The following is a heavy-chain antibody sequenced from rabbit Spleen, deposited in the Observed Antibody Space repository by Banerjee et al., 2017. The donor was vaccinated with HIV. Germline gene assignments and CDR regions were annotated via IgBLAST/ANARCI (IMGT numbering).Heavy chain of an antibody. V-gene: IGHV1S45*01. Sequence: QEQLVESGGGLVKPEGSLKLSCKASGFSFSNKAVMCWVRQAPGKGLEWISCIAGSSSGFTYSATWAKGRFTCSKTSSTTVTLQMTSLTVADTATYFCARETSSGWGVVSYYFNLWGQGTLVTVS. CDR3: ARETSSGWGVVSYYFNL. D-gene: IGHD4-1*01. CDR1: GFSFSNKAV. J-gene: IGHJ4*01. CDR2: IAGSSSGFT.